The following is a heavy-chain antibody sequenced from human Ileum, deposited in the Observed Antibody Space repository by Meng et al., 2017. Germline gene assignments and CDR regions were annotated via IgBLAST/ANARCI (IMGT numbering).Heavy chain of an antibody. J-gene: IGHJ4*02. CDR1: GFPLGAYG. V-gene: IGHV3-21*01. Sequence: VEVVEAGGGPVKPGGSLRLLCVVPGFPLGAYGIDWVRRAPGKGLEWVSSISGDGSFVDYSGSVKGRFTVSRDNAKNSLYLEMNRLRADDSAVYYCGADYWGQGTLVTVSS. CDR2: ISGDGSFV. CDR3: GADY.